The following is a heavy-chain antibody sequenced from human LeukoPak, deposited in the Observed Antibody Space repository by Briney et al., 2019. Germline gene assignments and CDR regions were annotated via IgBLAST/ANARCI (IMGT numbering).Heavy chain of an antibody. J-gene: IGHJ4*02. CDR1: GITLSNYG. CDR2: ISDSGGST. Sequence: GGSLRLSCAVSGITLSNYGMSWVRQAPGKGLEWVAGISDSGGSTKYADSVKGRFTISRGNPKNTLYLQMNSLGAEDTAVYFCAKRGVVIRVILVGFHKEAYYFESWGQGALVTVSS. D-gene: IGHD3/OR15-3a*01. CDR3: AKRGVVIRVILVGFHKEAYYFES. V-gene: IGHV3-23*01.